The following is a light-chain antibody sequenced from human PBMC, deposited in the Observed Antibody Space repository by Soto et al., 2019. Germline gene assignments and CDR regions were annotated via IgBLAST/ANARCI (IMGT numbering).Light chain of an antibody. CDR2: SNN. V-gene: IGLV1-44*01. J-gene: IGLJ2*01. CDR1: SSNIGGNY. Sequence: QSVLTQPPSASGTPGQRVTISCSGSSSNIGGNYVNWYQQLPGTAPKLLIYSNNQQPSGVPDRFSGSKSGTSASLAISGLQSEDEADYYCASWDDSLSGEVFGSGTKLTVL. CDR3: ASWDDSLSGEV.